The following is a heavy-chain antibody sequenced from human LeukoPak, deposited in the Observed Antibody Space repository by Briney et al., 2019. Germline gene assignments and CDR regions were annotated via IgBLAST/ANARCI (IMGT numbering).Heavy chain of an antibody. CDR2: IYYSGST. CDR1: GGSFSGYY. J-gene: IGHJ3*02. CDR3: ARDHIAAAGISDAFDI. V-gene: IGHV4-30-4*08. Sequence: PSETLSLTCAVYGGSFSGYYWSWIRQPPGKGLEWIGYIYYSGSTYYNPSLKSRVTISVDTSKNQFSLKLSSVTAADTAVYYCARDHIAAAGISDAFDIWGQGTMVTVSS. D-gene: IGHD6-13*01.